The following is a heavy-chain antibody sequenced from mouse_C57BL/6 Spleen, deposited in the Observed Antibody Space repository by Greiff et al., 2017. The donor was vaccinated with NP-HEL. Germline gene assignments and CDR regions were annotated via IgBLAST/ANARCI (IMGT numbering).Heavy chain of an antibody. CDR2: VYPRDGST. D-gene: IGHD1-1*01. Sequence: HVQLQQPGAELVRPGSSVKLSCKASGYTFTSYDINWVKQRPGQGLGWIGWVYPRDGSTKYNEKFKGKATLTVDTSSSTAYMELHSLTSEDSAVYFCARKEFITSYWGQGTTLTVSS. V-gene: IGHV1-85*01. CDR1: GYTFTSYD. J-gene: IGHJ2*01. CDR3: ARKEFITSY.